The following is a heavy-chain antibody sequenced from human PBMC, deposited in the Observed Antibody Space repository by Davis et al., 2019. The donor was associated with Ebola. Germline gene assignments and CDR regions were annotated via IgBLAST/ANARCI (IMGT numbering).Heavy chain of an antibody. J-gene: IGHJ6*04. Sequence: MPSETLSLTCDVSGYSITGNYYWGWIRQPPGKGLEWIGSGYHSGSAFYNPSLKSRVTISLDTSKNQFSLKLRSVTAADTAVYYCARLATYGMDVWGKGTTVTVSS. CDR3: ARLATYGMDV. V-gene: IGHV4-38-2*01. CDR2: GYHSGSA. CDR1: GYSITGNYY.